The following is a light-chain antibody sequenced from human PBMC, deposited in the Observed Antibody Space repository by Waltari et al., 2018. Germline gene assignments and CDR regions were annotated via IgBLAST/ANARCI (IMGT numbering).Light chain of an antibody. J-gene: IGKJ1*01. CDR3: QQFNDWPRT. CDR1: RSISIN. Sequence: EVVMTQSPATLSVSPGGRATLSCRASRSISINLVWYQQRPGQAPRLLIYGASTRATESPARFSGSGSGTEFTLTISSLQSEDAAVYCCQQFNDWPRTFGQGTKVEVK. CDR2: GAS. V-gene: IGKV3-15*01.